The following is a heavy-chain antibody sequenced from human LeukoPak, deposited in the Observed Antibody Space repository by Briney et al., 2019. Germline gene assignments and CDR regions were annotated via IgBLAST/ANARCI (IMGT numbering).Heavy chain of an antibody. CDR2: FYYSGST. Sequence: PSETLSLTCIVSGVSIRSYYWNWLRQPPGKGLEWIGYFYYSGSTKYNPSLKSRVTVSVDTSKNQFSLKLTSVTAADTAVYYCARIMKGDFWSGDSYYDYYYMDVWGKGTTVTVSS. V-gene: IGHV4-59*01. CDR1: GVSIRSYY. CDR3: ARIMKGDFWSGDSYYDYYYMDV. D-gene: IGHD3-3*01. J-gene: IGHJ6*03.